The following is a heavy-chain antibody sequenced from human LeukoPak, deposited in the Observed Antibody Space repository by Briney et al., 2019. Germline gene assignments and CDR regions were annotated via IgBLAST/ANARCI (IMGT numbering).Heavy chain of an antibody. D-gene: IGHD2-2*01. CDR2: ISSSSSYI. CDR1: GFTFSSYS. V-gene: IGHV3-21*01. J-gene: IGHJ4*02. Sequence: GGSLRLSCAASGFTFSSYSMNWVRQAPGKGLEWVSSISSSSSYIYYADSVKGRFTISRDNAKNSLYLQMNSLRAEDTAVYYCAGGWGRGSSTSSHFDYCGQGTLVTVSS. CDR3: AGGWGRGSSTSSHFDY.